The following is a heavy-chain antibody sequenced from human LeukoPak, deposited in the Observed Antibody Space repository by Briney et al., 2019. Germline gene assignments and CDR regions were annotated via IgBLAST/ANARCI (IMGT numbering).Heavy chain of an antibody. V-gene: IGHV3-11*01. Sequence: GSLRLSCAASGFTFSDYYMSLIRQAPGKGLEWVSYISSSGSTIYYADSVKGRFTISRDNAKNSLYLQMNSLRAEDTAVYYCARDLIAVAGRGNYFDYWGQGTLVTVSS. CDR3: ARDLIAVAGRGNYFDY. CDR1: GFTFSDYY. J-gene: IGHJ4*02. D-gene: IGHD6-19*01. CDR2: ISSSGSTI.